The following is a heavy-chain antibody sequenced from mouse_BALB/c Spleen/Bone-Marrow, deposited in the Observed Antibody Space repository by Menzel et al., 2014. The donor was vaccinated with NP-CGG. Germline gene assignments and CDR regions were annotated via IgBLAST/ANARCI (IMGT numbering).Heavy chain of an antibody. CDR3: ASITTVVADYAMDY. Sequence: TDYNSALKSRLSISKDNSKSQVFLKMNSLLTDDTARYYCASITTVVADYAMDYWGQGTSVTVSS. J-gene: IGHJ4*01. V-gene: IGHV2-6-7*01. CDR2: T. D-gene: IGHD1-1*01.